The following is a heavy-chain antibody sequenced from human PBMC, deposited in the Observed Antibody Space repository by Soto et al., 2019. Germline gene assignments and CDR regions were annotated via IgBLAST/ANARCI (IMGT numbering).Heavy chain of an antibody. CDR3: ARGGSYDVSRNFDY. CDR2: TYYRSKWYN. D-gene: IGHD5-12*01. J-gene: IGHJ4*02. Sequence: QVQLQQSGPGLVKPSQTLSLTCAISGDGVSSNSATWSWIRQSPSRGLEWLGRTYYRSKWYNDYAVSVKSRVTINPDTSKNQFSLQLNSVTPEDTAVYYCARGGSYDVSRNFDYWGQGTLVTVSS. CDR1: GDGVSSNSAT. V-gene: IGHV6-1*01.